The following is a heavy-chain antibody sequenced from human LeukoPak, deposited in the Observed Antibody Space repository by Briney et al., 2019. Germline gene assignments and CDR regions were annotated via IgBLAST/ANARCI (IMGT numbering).Heavy chain of an antibody. CDR3: ARLKTGDYGDYGGDY. CDR2: ISYSGRT. V-gene: IGHV4-39*01. CDR1: GGSITSRDYY. D-gene: IGHD4-17*01. Sequence: SETLSLTCTVSGGSITSRDYYWGWIRQPPGKGLEWSGTISYSGRTYYNPSLESRVTISVDTSKNQFSLKLSSVTVADTAVYYCARLKTGDYGDYGGDYWGQGTLVTVSS. J-gene: IGHJ4*02.